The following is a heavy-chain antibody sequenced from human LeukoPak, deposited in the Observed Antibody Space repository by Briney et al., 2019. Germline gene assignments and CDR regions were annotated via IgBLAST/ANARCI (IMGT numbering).Heavy chain of an antibody. CDR3: ATSSPSDY. Sequence: PGGSLRLSCAASGFTFSSYSMNWVRQAPGRGLEWVSSISSSTSCIYYADSVKGRFTISRDNAKNSLYLQMNSLRAEDTALYYRATSSPSDYWGQGTLVTVSS. V-gene: IGHV3-21*01. J-gene: IGHJ4*02. CDR1: GFTFSSYS. CDR2: ISSSTSCI.